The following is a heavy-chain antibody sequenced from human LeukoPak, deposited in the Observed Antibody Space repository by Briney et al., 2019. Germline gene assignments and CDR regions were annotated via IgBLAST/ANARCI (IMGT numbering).Heavy chain of an antibody. D-gene: IGHD6-13*01. CDR3: AKGSSSSRPYYFDY. CDR2: ITDSSTST. Sequence: GGSLRLSCAASGFTFSSYAMHWVRQAPGKGLEWVSAITDSSTSTYYADSVKGRFTISRHNSKNTLYSQMNSLRAEDTAVYYCAKGSSSSRPYYFDYWGQGTLVTVSS. J-gene: IGHJ4*02. V-gene: IGHV3-23*01. CDR1: GFTFSSYA.